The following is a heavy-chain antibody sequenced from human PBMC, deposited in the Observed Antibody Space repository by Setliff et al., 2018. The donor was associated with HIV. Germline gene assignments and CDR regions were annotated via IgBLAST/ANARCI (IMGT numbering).Heavy chain of an antibody. CDR2: FDPNSGGT. CDR1: GYTFIGNY. D-gene: IGHD3-16*01. CDR3: AGDWLDNFFGDFGS. V-gene: IGHV1-2*02. J-gene: IGHJ4*02. Sequence: ASVKVSCKASGYTFIGNYIHWVRQAPGQGLEWVGWFDPNSGGTNFAQKFQGRVTLTRDTSINTAYMELRRLKSDDTAIYYCAGDWLDNFFGDFGSWGQGTLVTVSS.